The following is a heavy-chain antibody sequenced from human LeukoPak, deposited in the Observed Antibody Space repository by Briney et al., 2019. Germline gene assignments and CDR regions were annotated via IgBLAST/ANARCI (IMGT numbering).Heavy chain of an antibody. D-gene: IGHD2-2*01. Sequence: GGSLRLSCAASGFTFSSYAMSWVRQAPGKGLEWVSAISGSGGSTYYADSVKGRFTISRDNSKNTLYLQMNSLRAEDTAVYYCAKIMERPAWGPTPSDVWGKGTTVTVSS. J-gene: IGHJ6*04. CDR2: ISGSGGST. CDR3: AKIMERPAWGPTPSDV. V-gene: IGHV3-23*01. CDR1: GFTFSSYA.